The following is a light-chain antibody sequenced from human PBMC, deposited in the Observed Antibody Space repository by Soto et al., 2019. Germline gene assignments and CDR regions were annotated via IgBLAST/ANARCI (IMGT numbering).Light chain of an antibody. J-gene: IGLJ1*01. CDR1: SSNIGINT. Sequence: QSVLTQPPSASGTPGQRVTISCSGGSSNIGINTVSWYRQLPGTTPKLLIYNNNQRPSGVPDRISGSNSGTSASLAISGLQAEDEAEYYWAAWDASLDGDVFGAGTKLTVL. CDR3: AAWDASLDGDV. V-gene: IGLV1-44*01. CDR2: NNN.